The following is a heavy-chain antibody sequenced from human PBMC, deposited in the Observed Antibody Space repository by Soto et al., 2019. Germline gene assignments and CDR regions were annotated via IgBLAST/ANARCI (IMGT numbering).Heavy chain of an antibody. CDR3: AKTSGYSAFDPWHLDS. Sequence: GGSLRLSCTASGFTYRNCAMNWVRQAPGRGLEWVSALRGDGGSTYYADSVKGRFTISRDNSKNTLYLQMNSLRADDTALYYCAKTSGYSAFDPWHLDSWGQGTLVTVSS. V-gene: IGHV3-23*01. D-gene: IGHD5-12*01. J-gene: IGHJ4*02. CDR1: GFTYRNCA. CDR2: LRGDGGST.